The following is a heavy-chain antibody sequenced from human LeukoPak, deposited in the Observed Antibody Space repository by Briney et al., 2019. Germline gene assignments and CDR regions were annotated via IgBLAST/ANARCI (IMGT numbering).Heavy chain of an antibody. V-gene: IGHV4-39*07. Sequence: SETLSLTCTVSGGSISSSNYYWGWIRQPPGKGLEWIGSIYYSGSTYYSPSLKSRVTISVDTSKNQFSLKLSSVTAADTAVYYCARLKGYSSGWYGVRPYYMDVWGKGTTVTASS. D-gene: IGHD6-19*01. CDR2: IYYSGST. CDR1: GGSISSSNYY. CDR3: ARLKGYSSGWYGVRPYYMDV. J-gene: IGHJ6*03.